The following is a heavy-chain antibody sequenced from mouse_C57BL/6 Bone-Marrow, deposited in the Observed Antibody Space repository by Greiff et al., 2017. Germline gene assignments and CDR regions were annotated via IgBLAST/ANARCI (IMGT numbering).Heavy chain of an antibody. CDR3: ARDLWFAY. CDR2: ISYDGSN. J-gene: IGHJ3*01. CDR1: GYSITSGYY. Sequence: EVQLQQSGPGLVKPSQSLSLTCSVTGYSITSGYYWNWIRQFPGNKLGWMGYISYDGSNNYNPSLKNRIPITRDTSKHQFFLKLNSVTAEDTATYCCARDLWFAYWGQGTLVTVSA. V-gene: IGHV3-6*01.